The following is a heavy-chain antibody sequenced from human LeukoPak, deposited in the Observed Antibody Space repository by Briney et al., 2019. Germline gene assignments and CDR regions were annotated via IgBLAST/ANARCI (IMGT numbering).Heavy chain of an antibody. J-gene: IGHJ4*02. CDR2: IYYSGST. D-gene: IGHD3-9*01. CDR3: ARVSGGILTGYCSDY. V-gene: IGHV4-59*01. CDR1: GGSISSYY. Sequence: PSETLSLTCTVSGGSISSYYWSWIRQPPGKGLEWIGYIYYSGSTNYNPSLKSRVTISVDTSKNQFSLKLSSVTAADTAVYYCARVSGGILTGYCSDYWGQGTLVTVSS.